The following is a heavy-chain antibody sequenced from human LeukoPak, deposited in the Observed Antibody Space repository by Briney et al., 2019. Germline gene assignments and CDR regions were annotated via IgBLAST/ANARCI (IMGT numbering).Heavy chain of an antibody. CDR3: TRRVGAAGSDLDY. V-gene: IGHV3-73*01. D-gene: IGHD4/OR15-4a*01. CDR1: GFTFSGSA. Sequence: PGGSLRLSCAASGFTFSGSAMHWVRQASGKGLEWVGRIRSKANSYATAYAASVKGRFTISRDDSKNTEYLQMNSLKTEDTAVYYCTRRVGAAGSDLDYWGQGTLVTVSS. J-gene: IGHJ4*02. CDR2: IRSKANSYAT.